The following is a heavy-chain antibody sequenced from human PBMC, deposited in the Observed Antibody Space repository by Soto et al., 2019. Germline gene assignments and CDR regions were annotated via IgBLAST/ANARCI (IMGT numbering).Heavy chain of an antibody. CDR3: AMYYGHGQDY. J-gene: IGHJ4*02. CDR2: IYYGGTS. V-gene: IGHV4-59*01. D-gene: IGHD3-10*01. Sequence: SETLSLTCSVPGASITNYYWTWIRQSPGKGLEWIGYIYYGGTSNYNSSLKGRVTVSVDMSTNQFSLTLNSVTAADTAVYYCAMYYGHGQDYWGQGTLVTVSS. CDR1: GASITNYY.